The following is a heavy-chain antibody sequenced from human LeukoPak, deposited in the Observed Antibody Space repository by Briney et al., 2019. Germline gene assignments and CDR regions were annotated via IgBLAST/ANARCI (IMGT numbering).Heavy chain of an antibody. CDR3: ARAGKRDIVVVPAAHDY. V-gene: IGHV3-49*04. CDR2: IRSKAYGGTT. CDR1: GFTFGDYA. J-gene: IGHJ4*02. D-gene: IGHD2-2*01. Sequence: GGSLRLSCTASGFTFGDYAMSWVRQAPGKGLEWVGFIRSKAYGGTTEYAASVKGRFTISRDDSKSIAYLQMNSLKTEDTAVYYCARAGKRDIVVVPAAHDYWGQGTLVTVSS.